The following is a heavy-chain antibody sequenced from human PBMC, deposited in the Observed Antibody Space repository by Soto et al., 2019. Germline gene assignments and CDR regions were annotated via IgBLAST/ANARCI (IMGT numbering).Heavy chain of an antibody. CDR2: IKQDGSEK. CDR3: ASLHKAGSITIFGVVMASHDAFDI. V-gene: IGHV3-7*01. D-gene: IGHD3-3*01. J-gene: IGHJ3*02. Sequence: GGSLRLSCAASGFTFSSYWMSWVRQAPGKGLEWVANIKQDGSEKYYVDSVKGRFTISRDNAKNSLYLQMNSLRAEDTAVYYCASLHKAGSITIFGVVMASHDAFDIWGQGTMVTVSS. CDR1: GFTFSSYW.